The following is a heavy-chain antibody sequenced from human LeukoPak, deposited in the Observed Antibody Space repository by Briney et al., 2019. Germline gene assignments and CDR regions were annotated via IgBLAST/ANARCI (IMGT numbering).Heavy chain of an antibody. CDR3: AREGIGASHRPFDY. V-gene: IGHV4-34*01. J-gene: IGHJ4*02. D-gene: IGHD2-15*01. CDR1: GGSFSGYY. CDR2: IYHSGST. Sequence: ASETLSLTCAVYGGSFSGYYWSWIRQPPGKGLEWIGEIYHSGSTNYNPSLKSRVTISVDKSKNQFSLKLSSVTAADTAVYYCAREGIGASHRPFDYWGQGTLVTVSS.